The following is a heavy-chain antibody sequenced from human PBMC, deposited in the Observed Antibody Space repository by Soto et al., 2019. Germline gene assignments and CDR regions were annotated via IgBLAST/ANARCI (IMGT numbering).Heavy chain of an antibody. D-gene: IGHD6-19*01. CDR3: AKDRWGTGSSGDYFDY. CDR1: GFTFSSYA. CDR2: ISGSGGST. V-gene: IGHV3-23*01. J-gene: IGHJ4*02. Sequence: GGSLRLSCAASGFTFSSYAMSWVRQAPGKGLEWVSAISGSGGSTYYADSVKGRFTISRDNSKNTLYLQMNSLRAEDTAVYYCAKDRWGTGSSGDYFDYWGQGTLVTVSS.